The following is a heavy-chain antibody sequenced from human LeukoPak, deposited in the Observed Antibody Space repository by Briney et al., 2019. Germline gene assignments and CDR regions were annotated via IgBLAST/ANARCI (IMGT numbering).Heavy chain of an antibody. CDR2: IYYSGST. CDR3: ARQGLRFLEWLLPDNWFDP. J-gene: IGHJ5*02. D-gene: IGHD3-3*01. Sequence: KPSETLSLTCTVSSASMSSGGYYWSWIRQPPGKGLECIGYIYYSGSTQYNPSLKSRVTISVDTSKNQFSLKLSSVTAADTAVYYCARQGLRFLEWLLPDNWFDPWGQGTLVTVSS. V-gene: IGHV4-61*08. CDR1: SASMSSGGYY.